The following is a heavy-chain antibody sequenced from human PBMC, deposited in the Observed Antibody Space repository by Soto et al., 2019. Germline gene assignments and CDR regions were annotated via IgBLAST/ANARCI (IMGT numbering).Heavy chain of an antibody. CDR3: ARGDGDYHDGNGYLGRH. CDR1: GFTFSSYW. Sequence: EVQLVESGGGLVQPGGSLRLSCAASGFTFSSYWMHWVRQAPGKGLVWVSRLNSDGSRTSYADSAKGRFTISRDNAKNTLYLQMNSVRAEDTAVYYCARGDGDYHDGNGYLGRHWGQGTLVTVSS. D-gene: IGHD3-22*01. V-gene: IGHV3-74*01. CDR2: LNSDGSRT. J-gene: IGHJ4*02.